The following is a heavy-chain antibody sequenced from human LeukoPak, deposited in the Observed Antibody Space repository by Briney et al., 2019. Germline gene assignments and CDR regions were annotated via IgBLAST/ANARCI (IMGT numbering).Heavy chain of an antibody. CDR1: GFTFCNYA. J-gene: IGHJ4*02. D-gene: IGHD3-10*01. Sequence: GGSLRLSCAAYGFTFCNYAMQWVPQAPGKGLEWVAIVSYDETKEEYADPGRGRFSIHSRNSNNTLDLQMNSLRSEDTAMYYSAKDNIAQGSGSYLDYWGEEALVTVSS. CDR3: AKDNIAQGSGSYLDY. V-gene: IGHV3-30*18. CDR2: VSYDETKE.